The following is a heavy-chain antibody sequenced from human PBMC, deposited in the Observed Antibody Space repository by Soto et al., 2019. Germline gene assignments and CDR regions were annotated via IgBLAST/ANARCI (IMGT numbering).Heavy chain of an antibody. CDR3: ARAGRVYAIDDYYYGMDV. D-gene: IGHD2-8*01. CDR2: IYPGDSDT. Sequence: GKGLEWMGIIYPGDSDTRYSPSFQGQVTISADKSISTAYLQWSSLKASDTAMYYCARAGRVYAIDDYYYGMDVWGQGTTVTVSS. J-gene: IGHJ6*02. V-gene: IGHV5-51*01.